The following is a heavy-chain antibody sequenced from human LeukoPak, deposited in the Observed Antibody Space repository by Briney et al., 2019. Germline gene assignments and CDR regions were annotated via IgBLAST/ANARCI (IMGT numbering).Heavy chain of an antibody. CDR3: AKDREWEAPYYYYGMDV. CDR2: ISGSGTTI. Sequence: GGSLRLSCAASGVTFSSYDMNWVRQAPGKGLEWVSYISGSGTTIYYADSVKGRFTISRDYSKNSLFLQMNSLRAEDTAVYYCAKDREWEAPYYYYGMDVWGQGTTVTVSS. J-gene: IGHJ6*02. CDR1: GVTFSSYD. D-gene: IGHD1-26*01. V-gene: IGHV3-48*03.